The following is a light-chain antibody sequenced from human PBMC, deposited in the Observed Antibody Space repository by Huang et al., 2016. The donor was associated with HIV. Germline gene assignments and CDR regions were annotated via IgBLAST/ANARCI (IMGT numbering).Light chain of an antibody. V-gene: IGKV3-15*01. CDR1: QYVGTS. CDR2: SLS. J-gene: IGKJ1*01. Sequence: EIVVTQSPATLSVSPGEGATLSCRASQYVGTSLAWYQQKPGQSPRLFIHSLSTRATGFPARFIGSGSRTEFTLTITSLQSEDCALYYCQQYYNWPWTFGLGTKVEI. CDR3: QQYYNWPWT.